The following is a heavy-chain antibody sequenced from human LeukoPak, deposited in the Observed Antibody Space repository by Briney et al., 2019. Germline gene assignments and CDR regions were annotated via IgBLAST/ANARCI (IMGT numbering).Heavy chain of an antibody. CDR1: GYTFTSYG. Sequence: ASVKVSCKASGYTFTSYGISWVRQAPGQGLEWMGWISAYNGNTNYARKLQGRVTMTTDTSTSTAYMELRSLRSDDTAVYYCARVASAWNRRATVDYWGQEPWSPSPQ. D-gene: IGHD1-1*01. J-gene: IGHJ4*01. CDR2: ISAYNGNT. V-gene: IGHV1-18*01. CDR3: ARVASAWNRRATVDY.